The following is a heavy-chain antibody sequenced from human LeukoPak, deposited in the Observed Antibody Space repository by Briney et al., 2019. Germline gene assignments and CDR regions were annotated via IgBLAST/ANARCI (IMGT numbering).Heavy chain of an antibody. D-gene: IGHD4-17*01. J-gene: IGHJ4*02. CDR2: SYYSGST. V-gene: IGHV4-59*01. Sequence: SETLSLTCTVSGGSISSYYWSWIRQPPGKGLEWIGYSYYSGSTNYNPSLKSRVTISVDTSKNQFSLKLSSVTAADTVVYYCATVVTRDYFDYWGQGTLVTVPS. CDR1: GGSISSYY. CDR3: ATVVTRDYFDY.